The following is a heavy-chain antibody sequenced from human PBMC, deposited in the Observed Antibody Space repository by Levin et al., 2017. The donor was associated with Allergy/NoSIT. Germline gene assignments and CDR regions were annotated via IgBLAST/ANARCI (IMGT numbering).Heavy chain of an antibody. CDR2: IYYSGST. J-gene: IGHJ4*02. D-gene: IGHD6-19*01. CDR1: GGSISSSSYY. CDR3: ARHRTYSSGWFDY. V-gene: IGHV4-39*01. Sequence: SETLSLTCTVSGGSISSSSYYWGWIRQPPGKGLEWIGSIYYSGSTYYNPSLKSRVTISVDTSKNQFSLKLSSVTAADTAVYYCARHRTYSSGWFDYWGQGTLVTVSS.